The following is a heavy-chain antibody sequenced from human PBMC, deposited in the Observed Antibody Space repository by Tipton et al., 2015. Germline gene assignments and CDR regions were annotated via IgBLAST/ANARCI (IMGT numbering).Heavy chain of an antibody. V-gene: IGHV4-39*01. D-gene: IGHD5-18*01. Sequence: TLSLTCTVSGASISRGSVWGWIRQPPGKGLEWIVSLYYNDNIYYNPSLQSRVAMSADTSRNQFSLKLTSVTAADTAFYFCGRGDDSTAMATGFDYWGQGALVTVSS. CDR2: LYYNDNI. J-gene: IGHJ4*02. CDR1: GASISRGSV. CDR3: GRGDDSTAMATGFDY.